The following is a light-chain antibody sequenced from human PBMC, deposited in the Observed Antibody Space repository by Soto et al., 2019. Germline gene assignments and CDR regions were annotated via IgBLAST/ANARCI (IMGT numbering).Light chain of an antibody. J-gene: IGKJ2*02. CDR2: KAS. CDR3: QQYNSWWT. V-gene: IGKV1-5*03. Sequence: DIQMTQSPSTLSASVGDRVTITCRASQSISSWLAWYQQKPGKAPKLLIYKASSLASGVPSRFSGSGSGTEFTLTISSLQPDVFATYYCQQYNSWWTFGQGTKLEIK. CDR1: QSISSW.